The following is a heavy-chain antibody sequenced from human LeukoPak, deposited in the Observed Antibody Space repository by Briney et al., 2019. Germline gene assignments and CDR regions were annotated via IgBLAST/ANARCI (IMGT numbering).Heavy chain of an antibody. CDR1: GYSFTSYW. Sequence: NHGESLKISCKGSGYSFTSYWIGWVRQMPGKGLEWMGIIYPGDSDTRYSPSFQGQVTFSADKSISTAYLQWSSLKASDTAMYYCARLIYGGNSVGAFDIWGQGTMVTVSS. V-gene: IGHV5-51*01. CDR3: ARLIYGGNSVGAFDI. CDR2: IYPGDSDT. J-gene: IGHJ3*02. D-gene: IGHD4-23*01.